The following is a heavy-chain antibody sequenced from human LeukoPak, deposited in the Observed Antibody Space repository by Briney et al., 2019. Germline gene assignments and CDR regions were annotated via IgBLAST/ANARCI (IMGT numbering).Heavy chain of an antibody. CDR2: IWYDGSNK. D-gene: IGHD5-18*01. CDR1: GFTFSSYG. CDR3: ARDSGGEYSYGYTYFDY. Sequence: GRSLRLSCAASGFTFSSYGMHWVRQAPGKGLEWVAVIWYDGSNKYYADSVKGRFTISRDNSKNTLYLQMNSLRAEDTAVYYCARDSGGEYSYGYTYFDYWGQGTLVTVSS. V-gene: IGHV3-33*01. J-gene: IGHJ4*02.